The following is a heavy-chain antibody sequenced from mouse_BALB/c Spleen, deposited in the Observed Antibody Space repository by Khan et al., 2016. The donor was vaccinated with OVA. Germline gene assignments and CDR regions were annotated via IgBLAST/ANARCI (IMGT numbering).Heavy chain of an antibody. CDR1: GYAFTNNG. Sequence: QVRLQQSGPELKKPGETVKISCKASGYAFTNNGMNWARQAPGKGLKWMGWINTYTGEPTYAADFKGRFAFSLETSASTAYLQINNLKNEDTATYFCARVGYSGTMDYWGQGTSVTVSS. CDR3: ARVGYSGTMDY. D-gene: IGHD2-14*01. J-gene: IGHJ4*01. CDR2: INTYTGEP. V-gene: IGHV9-3-1*01.